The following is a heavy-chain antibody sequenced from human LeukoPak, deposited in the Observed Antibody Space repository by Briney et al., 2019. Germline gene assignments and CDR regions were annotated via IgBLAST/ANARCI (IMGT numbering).Heavy chain of an antibody. CDR1: GFTFSGYA. Sequence: GGSLRLSCAASGFTFSGYAMSWVRQAPGKGLEWVSYISSSSSTIYYADSVKGRFTISRYNAKNSLYLQMNSLRAEDTAVYYCAREMSSVTMIVVVIPLPFDYWGQGTLVTVSS. CDR2: ISSSSSTI. V-gene: IGHV3-48*01. D-gene: IGHD3-22*01. J-gene: IGHJ4*02. CDR3: AREMSSVTMIVVVIPLPFDY.